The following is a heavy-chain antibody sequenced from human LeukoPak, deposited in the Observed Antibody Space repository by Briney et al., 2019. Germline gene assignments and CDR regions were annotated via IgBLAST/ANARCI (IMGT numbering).Heavy chain of an antibody. CDR2: IKQDGSEK. V-gene: IGHV3-7*01. CDR3: ARDETLLWFGELLHYFDY. CDR1: GFTFSSYW. D-gene: IGHD3-10*01. J-gene: IGHJ4*02. Sequence: PGGSLRLSCAASGFTFSSYWMSWVRQAPGKGREWVANIKQDGSEKYYVDSVKGRFTISRDNAKNSLYLQMNSLRAEDTAVYYCARDETLLWFGELLHYFDYWGQGTLVTVSS.